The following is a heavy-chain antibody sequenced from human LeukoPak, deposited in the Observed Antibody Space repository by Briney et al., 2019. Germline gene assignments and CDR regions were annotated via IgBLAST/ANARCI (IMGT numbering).Heavy chain of an antibody. CDR3: ARPQYYPKGPVGY. V-gene: IGHV4-39*01. CDR1: GGSISSSSYY. J-gene: IGHJ4*02. Sequence: SETLPLTCTVCGGSISSSSYYWRGVRQPPGKGLEWIASISYSGTTYYNPSLKSRVTISVDTSKNQFSLKLSSVSAADTAVYYWARPQYYPKGPVGYWGQGTLVTVSS. CDR2: ISYSGTT. D-gene: IGHD2-8*01.